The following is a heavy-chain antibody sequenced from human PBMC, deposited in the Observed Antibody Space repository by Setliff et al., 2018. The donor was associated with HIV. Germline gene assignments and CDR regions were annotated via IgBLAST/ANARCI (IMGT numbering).Heavy chain of an antibody. CDR1: GYTFTNYG. V-gene: IGHV1-18*01. D-gene: IGHD6-6*01. CDR2: ISVHNGKT. Sequence: ASVKVSCKASGYTFTNYGINWVRQAPGQGLEWMGWISVHNGKTNFAQKVPGRVTMTTDTSTSTAYMEVRSLRSDDTASYYCAGGYSSSSSYYYGMDVWGQGTTVTVSS. J-gene: IGHJ6*02. CDR3: AGGYSSSSSYYYGMDV.